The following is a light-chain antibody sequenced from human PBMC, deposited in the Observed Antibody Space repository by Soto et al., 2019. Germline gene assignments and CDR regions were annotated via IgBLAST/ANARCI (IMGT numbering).Light chain of an antibody. CDR3: SSWDDTLDAEV. V-gene: IGLV1-44*01. CDR2: TND. J-gene: IGLJ1*01. CDR1: SSNIGSNT. Sequence: QSVLTQPPSASGTPGQRVTISCSGSSSNIGSNTVNWYQQLPGTAPTLLIYTNDHRPSGVPDRFSGSKSGTAASLAISGLHFEAEADYHCSSWDDTLDAEVFGAGTKVTVL.